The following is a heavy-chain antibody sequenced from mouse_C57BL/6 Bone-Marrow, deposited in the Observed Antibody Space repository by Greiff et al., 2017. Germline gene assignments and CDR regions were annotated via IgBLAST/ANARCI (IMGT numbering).Heavy chain of an antibody. CDR3: ARPSPFAY. V-gene: IGHV5-6*01. D-gene: IGHD6-2*01. CDR2: ISSGGSYT. Sequence: EVKVVESGGDLVKPGGSLKLSCAASGFTFSSYGMSWVRQTPDKRLEWVATISSGGSYTYYPDSVKGRFTISRDNAKNTLYLQMSCLKSEDTAMYYCARPSPFAYWGKGTLVTVSA. CDR1: GFTFSSYG. J-gene: IGHJ3*01.